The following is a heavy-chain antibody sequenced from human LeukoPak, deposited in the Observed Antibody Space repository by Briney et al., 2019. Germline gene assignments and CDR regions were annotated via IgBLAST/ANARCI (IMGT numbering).Heavy chain of an antibody. CDR1: GSTFSSYG. CDR3: AKSIAVAGRGYYYYGMDV. Sequence: GGSLRLSCAASGSTFSSYGMHWVRQAPGKGLEWVAVISYDGSNKYYADSVKGRFTISRDNSKNTLYLQMNSLRAEDTAVYYCAKSIAVAGRGYYYYGMDVWGQGTTVTVSS. J-gene: IGHJ6*02. CDR2: ISYDGSNK. D-gene: IGHD6-19*01. V-gene: IGHV3-30*18.